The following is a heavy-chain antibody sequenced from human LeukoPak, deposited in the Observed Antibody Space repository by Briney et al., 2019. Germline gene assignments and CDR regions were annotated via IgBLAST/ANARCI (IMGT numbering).Heavy chain of an antibody. V-gene: IGHV1-46*01. D-gene: IGHD3-9*01. J-gene: IGHJ4*02. CDR3: ASSPFELTGPFDY. Sequence: GASVKVSCKASGYTFTSNYIHWVRQAPGQGLEWMGMIYPRDGSTSYAQKFQGRVTVTRDTSTSTVHMELSGLRSEDTAVYYCASSPFELTGPFDYWGQGTLVTVSP. CDR2: IYPRDGST. CDR1: GYTFTSNY.